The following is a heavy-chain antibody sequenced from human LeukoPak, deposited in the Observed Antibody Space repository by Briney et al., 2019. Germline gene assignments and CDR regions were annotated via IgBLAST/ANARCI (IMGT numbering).Heavy chain of an antibody. D-gene: IGHD3-22*01. CDR2: YFYSGST. CDR1: GGSISSTNY. V-gene: IGHV4-39*01. CDR3: ARRLKTVVAEFYFDS. J-gene: IGHJ4*02. Sequence: NASETLSLTCTVSGGSISSTNYWGWIRQPPGKGLEGFGSYFYSGSTYYNPSLKSRVTIFVDTSKNQISLKVTSVTAAYTAVYYCARRLKTVVAEFYFDSWGQGTLVTVSS.